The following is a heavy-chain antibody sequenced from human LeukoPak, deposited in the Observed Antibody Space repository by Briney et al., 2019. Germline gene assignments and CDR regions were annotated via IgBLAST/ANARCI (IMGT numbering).Heavy chain of an antibody. CDR3: AKGGSPTYYYYGMDV. CDR1: GGSISSYY. V-gene: IGHV4-59*01. Sequence: SETLSLTCTVSGGSISSYYWSWIRQPPGKGLEWIGYIYYSWSTNYNPSLKSRVTISVDTSKNQFSLKLSSVTAADTAVYYCAKGGSPTYYYYGMDVWGQGTTVTVSS. D-gene: IGHD2-15*01. CDR2: IYYSWST. J-gene: IGHJ6*02.